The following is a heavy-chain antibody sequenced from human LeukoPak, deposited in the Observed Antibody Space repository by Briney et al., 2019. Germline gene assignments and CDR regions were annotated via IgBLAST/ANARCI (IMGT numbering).Heavy chain of an antibody. D-gene: IGHD3-3*01. CDR1: GFTFSSYA. Sequence: GGSLRLSCAASGFTFSSYAMSWVRQVPGKGLEWVSAISGSGGSTYYADSVKGRFTISRDNSKNTLYLQMNSLRAEDTAVYYCAATRGTHEWFKPLYFDYWGQGTLVTVSS. CDR3: AATRGTHEWFKPLYFDY. J-gene: IGHJ4*02. V-gene: IGHV3-23*01. CDR2: ISGSGGST.